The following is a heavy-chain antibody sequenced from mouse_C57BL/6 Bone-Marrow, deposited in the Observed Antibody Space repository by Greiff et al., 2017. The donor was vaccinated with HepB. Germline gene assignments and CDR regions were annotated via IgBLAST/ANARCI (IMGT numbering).Heavy chain of an antibody. J-gene: IGHJ1*03. CDR3: AREINWYFDV. CDR2: ISYDGSN. CDR1: GYSITSGYY. V-gene: IGHV3-6*01. Sequence: ESGPGLVKPSQSLSLTCSVTGYSITSGYYWNWIRQFPGNKLEWMGYISYDGSNNYNPSLKNRISITRDTSKNQFFLKLNSVTTEDTATYYCAREINWYFDVWGTGTTVTVSS.